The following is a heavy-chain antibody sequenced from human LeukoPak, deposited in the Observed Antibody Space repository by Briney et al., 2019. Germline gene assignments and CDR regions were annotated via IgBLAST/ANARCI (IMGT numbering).Heavy chain of an antibody. CDR2: GHPT. V-gene: IGHV3-43*01. J-gene: IGHJ4*02. CDR3: VKDRQYGDYGGGDFFDY. D-gene: IGHD4-17*01. Sequence: GHPTNYAHSVKGRFSISRDNSKTSLYLEMDSLTTEDTALYYCVKDRQYGDYGGGDFFDYWGQGTLVTVSS.